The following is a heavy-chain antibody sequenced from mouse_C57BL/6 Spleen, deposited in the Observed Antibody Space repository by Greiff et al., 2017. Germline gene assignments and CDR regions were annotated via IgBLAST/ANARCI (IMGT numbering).Heavy chain of an antibody. CDR1: GYAFSSYW. D-gene: IGHD2-5*01. CDR3: AGEGADYSNCESYFDY. CDR2: IYPGDGDT. J-gene: IGHJ2*01. Sequence: QVQLQQSGAELVKPGASVKISCKASGYAFSSYWMNWVKQRPGKGLEWIGQIYPGDGDTNSNGKFKGKATLTADKSSSTAYMQLSSLTSEDSAVXFCAGEGADYSNCESYFDYWGQGTTLTVSA. V-gene: IGHV1-80*01.